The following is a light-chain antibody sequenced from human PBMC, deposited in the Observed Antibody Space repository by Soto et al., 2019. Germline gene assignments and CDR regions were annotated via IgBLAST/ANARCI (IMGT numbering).Light chain of an antibody. Sequence: EIVLTQSPGTLSLSPGERSTLSCRASQSVSSSYLAWYQQKPGQAPRLLIYGASSRATGIPDRFIGSGSGTNFTITISRLEPEDFAVYYCQQYGSSPRTFGQGTKVEI. J-gene: IGKJ1*01. CDR1: QSVSSSY. V-gene: IGKV3-20*01. CDR3: QQYGSSPRT. CDR2: GAS.